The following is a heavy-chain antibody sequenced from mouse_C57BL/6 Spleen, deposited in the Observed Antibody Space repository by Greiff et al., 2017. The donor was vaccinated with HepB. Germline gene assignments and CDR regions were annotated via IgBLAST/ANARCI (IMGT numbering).Heavy chain of an antibody. CDR3: ARRWDGNYAWFAY. CDR2: ISSGSSTI. D-gene: IGHD2-1*01. J-gene: IGHJ3*01. Sequence: ESGGGLVKPGGSLKLSCAASGFTFSDYGMHWVRQAPEKGLEWVAYISSGSSTIYYADTVKGRFTISRDNAKNTLFLQMTSLRSEDTAMYYCARRWDGNYAWFAYWGQGTLVTVSA. V-gene: IGHV5-17*01. CDR1: GFTFSDYG.